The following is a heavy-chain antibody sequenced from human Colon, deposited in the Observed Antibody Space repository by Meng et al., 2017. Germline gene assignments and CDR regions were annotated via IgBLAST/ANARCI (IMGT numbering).Heavy chain of an antibody. Sequence: ASVKVSCKASGYNFISYGLTWVRQAPGQGLEWMGWISAYNGNTNYAQRFQGRVTMTTDTSTSTAYMELRSLISEDTAVCYCARDILRYGSMTKWEHWGQVTLVTVSS. D-gene: IGHD3-10*01. CDR2: ISAYNGNT. V-gene: IGHV1-18*01. CDR3: ARDILRYGSMTKWEH. CDR1: GYNFISYG. J-gene: IGHJ4*02.